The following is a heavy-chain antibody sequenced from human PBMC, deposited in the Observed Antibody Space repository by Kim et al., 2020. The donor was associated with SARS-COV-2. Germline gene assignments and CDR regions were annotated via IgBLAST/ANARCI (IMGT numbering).Heavy chain of an antibody. CDR2: ISYDGSNK. J-gene: IGHJ6*02. Sequence: GGSLRLSCAASGFTFSSYAMHWVRQAPGKGLEWVAVISYDGSNKYYADSVKGRFTISRDNSKNTLYLQMNSLRAEDTAVYYCARDPSRRIAARPHLYYYGMDVWGQGTTVTVSS. CDR3: ARDPSRRIAARPHLYYYGMDV. V-gene: IGHV3-30-3*01. D-gene: IGHD6-6*01. CDR1: GFTFSSYA.